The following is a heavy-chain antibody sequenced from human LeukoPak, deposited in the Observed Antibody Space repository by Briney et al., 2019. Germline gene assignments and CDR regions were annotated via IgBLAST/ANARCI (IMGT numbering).Heavy chain of an antibody. J-gene: IGHJ4*02. D-gene: IGHD6-13*01. CDR1: GFTFSNYA. CDR3: AKGASSSWYDY. CDR2: ISGSGGST. V-gene: IGHV3-23*01. Sequence: PGGSLRLSCAASGFTFSNYAMSWVRQAPGKGLEWVSAISGSGGSTYYADSVKGRFTFSRDNSKYTLYLQMNSLRAEGTAVYYCAKGASSSWYDYWGQGTLVTVSS.